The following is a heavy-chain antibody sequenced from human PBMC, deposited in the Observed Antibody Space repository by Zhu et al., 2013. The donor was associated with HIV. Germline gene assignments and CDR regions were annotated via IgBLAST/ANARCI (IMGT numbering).Heavy chain of an antibody. D-gene: IGHD5-12*01. CDR1: GGTFSSYT. Sequence: QVQLVQSGAEVKKPGSSVKVSCKASGGTFSSYTISWVRQAPGQGLEWMGRIIPILGIANYAQKFQGRVTITRDTSASTAYMELSSLRSEDTAVYYCARERGYSGYDYAGPGLFDYWGQGTLVTVSS. V-gene: IGHV1-69*08. CDR2: IIPILGIA. CDR3: ARERGYSGYDYAGPGLFDY. J-gene: IGHJ4*02.